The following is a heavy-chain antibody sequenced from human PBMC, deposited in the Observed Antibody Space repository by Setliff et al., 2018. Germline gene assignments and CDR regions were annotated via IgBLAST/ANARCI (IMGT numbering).Heavy chain of an antibody. D-gene: IGHD6-13*01. CDR3: ARVGSSSWLHPDVYYYYGMDV. CDR2: ISAYNGNT. V-gene: IGHV1-18*01. J-gene: IGHJ6*02. CDR1: GYTFTSYG. Sequence: ASVKVSCKASGYTFTSYGISWVRQAPGQGLEWMGWISAYNGNTNYAQKLQGRVTMTTDTSTSTAYMELRSLRSNDTAVYYCARVGSSSWLHPDVYYYYGMDVWGQGTTVTVSS.